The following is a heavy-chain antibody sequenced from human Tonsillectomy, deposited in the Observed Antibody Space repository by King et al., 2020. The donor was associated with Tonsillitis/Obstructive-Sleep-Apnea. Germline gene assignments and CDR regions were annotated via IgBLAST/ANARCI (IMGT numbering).Heavy chain of an antibody. CDR1: GFTFSSYA. V-gene: IGHV3-23*04. Sequence: VQLVESGGGLVQPGGSLRLSCAASGFTFSSYAMTWVRQAPGKGLEWVSYISDSAGGTYYADSVKGRFTISRDNSKNTVHLQMSSLRVEDTAVYYCARLLGWGWFDPWGQGTLVTVSS. J-gene: IGHJ5*02. CDR2: ISDSAGGT. CDR3: ARLLGWGWFDP. D-gene: IGHD3-3*01.